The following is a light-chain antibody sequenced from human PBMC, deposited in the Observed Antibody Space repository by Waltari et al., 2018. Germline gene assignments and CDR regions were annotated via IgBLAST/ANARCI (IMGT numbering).Light chain of an antibody. CDR2: EVI. Sequence: QSALTQPASVSGTPGQSITISCTGTNSEVGNYHLVYWYQHHPGEAPKLMICEVIKRPSGVSNRFSGSKSGNTASLTISGLQAEDEADYYCCSYAGSGTYVFGTGTKVTVL. J-gene: IGLJ1*01. V-gene: IGLV2-23*02. CDR3: CSYAGSGTYV. CDR1: NSEVGNYHL.